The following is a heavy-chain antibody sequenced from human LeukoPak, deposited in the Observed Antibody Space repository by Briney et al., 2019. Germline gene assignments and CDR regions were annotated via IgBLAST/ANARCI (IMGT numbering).Heavy chain of an antibody. V-gene: IGHV1-3*01. CDR1: GYTFTSYA. D-gene: IGHD5-18*01. J-gene: IGHJ4*02. CDR2: INAGNGNT. CDR3: ARDFTHVDTAMVFDY. Sequence: ASVKVSCKASGYTFTSYAMHWVRQAPGQRLEWMGWINAGNGNTKYSQKFQGRVTITRDTSASTAYMELSSLRSEDTAVYYCARDFTHVDTAMVFDYWGQGTLVTVSS.